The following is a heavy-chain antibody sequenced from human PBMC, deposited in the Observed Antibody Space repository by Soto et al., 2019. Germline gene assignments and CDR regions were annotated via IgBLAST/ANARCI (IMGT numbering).Heavy chain of an antibody. CDR1: GFTLTTYG. V-gene: IGHV1-18*01. CDR3: ARDRRYFDGLRTSPVTTYAFDI. CDR2: ISAYNGNT. J-gene: IGHJ3*02. Sequence: AILKVSRKSSGFTLTTYGISGWRQAPGQGLEWRGWISAYNGNTNYAQKLQGRVTMTTDTPTSTAYMELRSLRSDDTAVYYCARDRRYFDGLRTSPVTTYAFDIWGQ. D-gene: IGHD3-9*01.